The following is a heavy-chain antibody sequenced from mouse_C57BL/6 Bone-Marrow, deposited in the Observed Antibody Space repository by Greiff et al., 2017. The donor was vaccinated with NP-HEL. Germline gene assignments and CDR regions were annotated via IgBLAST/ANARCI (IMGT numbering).Heavy chain of an antibody. J-gene: IGHJ2*01. D-gene: IGHD1-1*01. CDR2: ISDGGSYT. V-gene: IGHV5-4*03. CDR1: GFTFSSYA. CDR3: ARGYYGSLYYFDY. Sequence: EVKVEESGGGLVKPGGSLKLSCAASGFTFSSYAMSWVRQTPEKRLEWVATISDGGSYTYYPDNVKGRFTISRDNAKNNLYLQMSHLKSEDTAMYYCARGYYGSLYYFDYWGQGTTLTVSS.